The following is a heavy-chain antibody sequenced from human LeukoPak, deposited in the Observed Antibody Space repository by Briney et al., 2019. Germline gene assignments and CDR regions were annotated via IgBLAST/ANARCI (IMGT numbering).Heavy chain of an antibody. Sequence: ASVTVSCKASGYTFTGYYMHWVRQAPGQGREWMGRINPHSGGTNYAPKFQGRVTMTWDTYISTGYMELRRLRTDETALYYCARVSGYSSFIDYWGQGTLVTVSS. CDR2: INPHSGGT. CDR1: GYTFTGYY. V-gene: IGHV1-2*06. CDR3: ARVSGYSSFIDY. D-gene: IGHD3-9*01. J-gene: IGHJ4*02.